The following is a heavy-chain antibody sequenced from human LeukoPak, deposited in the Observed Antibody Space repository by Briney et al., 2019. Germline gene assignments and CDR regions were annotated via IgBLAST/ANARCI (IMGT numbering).Heavy chain of an antibody. Sequence: PSETLSLTCTVSGGSISSYYWSWIRQPPGKGLEWIGYIYYSGSTNYNPSLKSRVTISVDTSKNQFSLKLSSVTAADTAVYYCAREVTDILGFDPWGQGTLVTVSS. D-gene: IGHD2-21*01. CDR1: GGSISSYY. J-gene: IGHJ5*02. CDR3: AREVTDILGFDP. CDR2: IYYSGST. V-gene: IGHV4-59*01.